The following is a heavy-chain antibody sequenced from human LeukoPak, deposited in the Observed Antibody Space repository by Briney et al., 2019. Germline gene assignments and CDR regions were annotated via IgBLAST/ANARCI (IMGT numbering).Heavy chain of an antibody. V-gene: IGHV3-11*04. CDR1: GFTLSDYY. CDR3: ARNAEYCSSTSCYSWFDP. J-gene: IGHJ5*02. CDR2: ISSSGGTI. Sequence: GGSLRLSCAASGFTLSDYYMSWIRQAPGKGLEWISYISSSGGTIYYADSVKGRFTISRDNAENSLYLQMNSLRAEDTAVYYCARNAEYCSSTSCYSWFDPWGQGTLVTVSS. D-gene: IGHD2-2*01.